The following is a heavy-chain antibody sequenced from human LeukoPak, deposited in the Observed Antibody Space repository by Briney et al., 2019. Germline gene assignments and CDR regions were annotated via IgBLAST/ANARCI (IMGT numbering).Heavy chain of an antibody. D-gene: IGHD3-16*01. J-gene: IGHJ4*02. Sequence: VKVSCKASGYTFTGYYMHWVRQAPGQGLEWMGIINPSGGSTSYAQKFQGRVTMTRDMSTSTVYMELSSLRSEDTAVYYCARAPRGDGPRPFDYWGQGTLVTVSS. CDR1: GYTFTGYY. V-gene: IGHV1-46*01. CDR3: ARAPRGDGPRPFDY. CDR2: INPSGGST.